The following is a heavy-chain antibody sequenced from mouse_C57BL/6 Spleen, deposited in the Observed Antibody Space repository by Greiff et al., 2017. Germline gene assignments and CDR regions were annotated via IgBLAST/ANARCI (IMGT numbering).Heavy chain of an antibody. J-gene: IGHJ4*01. CDR2: ISSGGSYT. V-gene: IGHV5-6*01. D-gene: IGHD1-1*01. Sequence: EVKLMESGGDLVKPGGSLKLSCAASGFTFSSYGMSWVRQTPDKRLEWVATISSGGSYTYYPDSVKGRFTNSRDNAKNTLYLQMSSLKSEDTAMYYCARHEDGSSYYAMDYWGQGTSVTVSS. CDR1: GFTFSSYG. CDR3: ARHEDGSSYYAMDY.